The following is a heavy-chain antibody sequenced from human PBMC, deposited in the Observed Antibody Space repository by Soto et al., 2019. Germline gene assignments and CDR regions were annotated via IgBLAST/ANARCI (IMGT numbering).Heavy chain of an antibody. J-gene: IGHJ5*02. CDR2: ISAYNGNT. V-gene: IGHV1-18*01. D-gene: IGHD3-9*01. CDR1: GYTFTSYG. CDR3: ARVLSPRYFDWLFRGAFGWFDP. Sequence: QVQLVQSGAEVKKPGASVKVSCKASGYTFTSYGISWVRQAPGQGLEWMGWISAYNGNTNYAQKLQGRVTMTTDTSTSTAYMELRSLRSDDTAVYYCARVLSPRYFDWLFRGAFGWFDPWGQGTLVTVSS.